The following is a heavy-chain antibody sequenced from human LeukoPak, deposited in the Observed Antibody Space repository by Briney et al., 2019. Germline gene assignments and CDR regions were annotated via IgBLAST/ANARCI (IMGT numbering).Heavy chain of an antibody. CDR2: IHSGGST. D-gene: IGHD1-26*01. CDR1: GFTVSSNY. J-gene: IGHJ4*02. CDR3: AFEGATDFDY. V-gene: IGHV3-66*02. Sequence: GGSLRLSCAASGFTVSSNYMSWVRQAPGKGLEWVSVIHSGGSTYYADSVKGRFTISRDNSKNTLYLQMNSRRAEDTAVYYCAFEGATDFDYWGQGTLFTVSS.